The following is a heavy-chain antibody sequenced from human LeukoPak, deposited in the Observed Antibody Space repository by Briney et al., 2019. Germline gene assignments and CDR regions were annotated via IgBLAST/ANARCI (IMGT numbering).Heavy chain of an antibody. CDR3: ARQGVVPNKAGWYFPL. CDR2: FYHSGTI. D-gene: IGHD3-10*01. CDR1: GGSITSSNYF. J-gene: IGHJ2*01. V-gene: IGHV4-39*01. Sequence: SETLSLTCIVSGGSITSSNYFWGWIRQPPGKGLEWIGGFYHSGTIFYSPSLGSRVAISIDTSKNQFSLRLLSVTAADTAVYYCARQGVVPNKAGWYFPLSGRPCLVTLSS.